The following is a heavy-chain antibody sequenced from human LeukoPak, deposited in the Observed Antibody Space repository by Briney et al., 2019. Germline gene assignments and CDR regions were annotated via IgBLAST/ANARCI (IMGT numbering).Heavy chain of an antibody. Sequence: SVKVSCKASGGTFSSYAISWVRQAPGQGLELMGRIIPIFGTANYAQKFQGRVTITTDESTSTAYMELSSLRSEDTAVYYCAASGITMVRGVIIPKYFDYWGQGTLVTVSS. D-gene: IGHD3-10*01. V-gene: IGHV1-69*05. CDR2: IIPIFGTA. J-gene: IGHJ4*02. CDR1: GGTFSSYA. CDR3: AASGITMVRGVIIPKYFDY.